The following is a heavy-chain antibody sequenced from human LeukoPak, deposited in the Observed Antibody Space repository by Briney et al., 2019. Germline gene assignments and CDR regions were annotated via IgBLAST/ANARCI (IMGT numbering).Heavy chain of an antibody. V-gene: IGHV4/OR15-8*02. CDR1: EDSVSNSRW. CDR3: ARSLAVPGEFDD. D-gene: IGHD6-19*01. Sequence: SGTLSLTCDVSEDSVSNSRWWCWVRQSPGKGLEWIAEIYRDGNAGYNPSLRGRVTISMDKSRNQFSLTLHSVTAADTAMYYCARSLAVPGEFDDWGQGTLVTVSS. CDR2: IYRDGNA. J-gene: IGHJ4*02.